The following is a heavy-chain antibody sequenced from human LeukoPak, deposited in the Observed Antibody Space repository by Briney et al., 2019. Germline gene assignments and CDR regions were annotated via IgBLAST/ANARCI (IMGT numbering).Heavy chain of an antibody. CDR3: ARQIVGATSGMDV. D-gene: IGHD1-26*01. CDR1: GYSFTSYW. CDR2: IYPGDSDA. Sequence: GESLKISCRGSGYSFTSYWIGWVRQMPGKGLEWMGIIYPGDSDARYSPSFQGQVTISADKSISTAYLQWSSLKASDTAMYYCARQIVGATSGMDVWGQGTTVTVSS. V-gene: IGHV5-51*01. J-gene: IGHJ6*02.